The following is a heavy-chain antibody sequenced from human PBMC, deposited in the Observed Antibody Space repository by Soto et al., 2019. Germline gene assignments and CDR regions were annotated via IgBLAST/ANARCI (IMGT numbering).Heavy chain of an antibody. V-gene: IGHV3-23*01. CDR1: GFTFSSYA. J-gene: IGHJ4*02. CDR3: AKWTTASFDY. CDR2: ISGSGGST. Sequence: EVQLLESGGGLVQPGGSLRLSCAASGFTFSSYAMSWVRQAPGKGLEWVSAISGSGGSTYYADSVKGRFTISRDNSKNTMYLQMNSMRAADTAVYYCAKWTTASFDYWGQGTLVTVSS. D-gene: IGHD4-17*01.